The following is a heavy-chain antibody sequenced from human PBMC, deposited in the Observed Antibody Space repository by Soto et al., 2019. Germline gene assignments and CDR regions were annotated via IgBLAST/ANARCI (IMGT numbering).Heavy chain of an antibody. Sequence: PGGSLRLSCAASGFTFSSYGMHWVRPAPGKGLEWVAVISYAGDYQYYADSVKGRFTISRDNSKNTLYLQMNTLRPEDTAVYFCAKSRGGSSWYEGDSWGQGTLVTVSS. J-gene: IGHJ4*02. CDR2: ISYAGDYQ. CDR1: GFTFSSYG. D-gene: IGHD6-13*01. CDR3: AKSRGGSSWYEGDS. V-gene: IGHV3-30*18.